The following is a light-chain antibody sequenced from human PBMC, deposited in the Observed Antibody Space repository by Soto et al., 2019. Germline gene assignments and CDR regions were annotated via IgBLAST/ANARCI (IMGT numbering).Light chain of an antibody. Sequence: EIVMTQSPATLSVSPGERATLSCRASQDVLTNLAWYQQKPGQAPRLLIYGASSRATGIPDRFSGSGSGTDFTLTISRLAPEDFAVYYCQQYGSSPETFGQGTKVDIK. V-gene: IGKV3-20*01. CDR3: QQYGSSPET. J-gene: IGKJ1*01. CDR2: GAS. CDR1: QDVLTN.